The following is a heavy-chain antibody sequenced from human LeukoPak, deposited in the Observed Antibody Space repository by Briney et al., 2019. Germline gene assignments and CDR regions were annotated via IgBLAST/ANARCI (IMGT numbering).Heavy chain of an antibody. Sequence: PGGSLRLSCAGSGFTFSSYDMHWVRQVTGKGLEWVSAIGTVADTYYPDPAKGRFTISRENAKNSLYLQMNSLRVGDTAVYYCARAGSGNRWANYGMDAWGQGTTVIVSS. J-gene: IGHJ6*02. CDR2: IGTVADT. CDR1: GFTFSSYD. CDR3: ARAGSGNRWANYGMDA. V-gene: IGHV3-13*01. D-gene: IGHD1-1*01.